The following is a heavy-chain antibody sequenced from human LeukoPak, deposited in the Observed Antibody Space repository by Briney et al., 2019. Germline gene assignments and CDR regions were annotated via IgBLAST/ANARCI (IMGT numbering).Heavy chain of an antibody. V-gene: IGHV4-59*08. CDR3: ARHPDYGSGSYFDY. Sequence: PSETLSLTCAVSGGSITSYYWSWIRQVPGKGLEWIGYVYYSGTTNYNPSLKSRVTISVDTSKNQFSLKLSSVTAADTAVYYCARHPDYGSGSYFDYWGQGTLVTVSS. D-gene: IGHD3-10*01. CDR2: VYYSGTT. CDR1: GGSITSYY. J-gene: IGHJ4*02.